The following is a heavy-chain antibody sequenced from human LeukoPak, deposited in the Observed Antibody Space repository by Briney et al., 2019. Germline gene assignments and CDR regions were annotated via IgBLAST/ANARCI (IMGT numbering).Heavy chain of an antibody. Sequence: PGGSLSLSCAASGFTLSSFAMSWVRQAPGKGPEWVSYISSSGSTIYYADSVKGRFTVSRDNSKNTLYLQMRSLRAEDTALYFCAKDSDGGSFFFDHWGQGTLVTVSS. J-gene: IGHJ4*02. CDR3: AKDSDGGSFFFDH. CDR1: GFTLSSFA. CDR2: ISSSGSTI. D-gene: IGHD2-15*01. V-gene: IGHV3-23*01.